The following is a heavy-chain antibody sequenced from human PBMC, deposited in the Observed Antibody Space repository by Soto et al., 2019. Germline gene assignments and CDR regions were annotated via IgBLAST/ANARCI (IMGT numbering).Heavy chain of an antibody. CDR1: GGSISSGDHY. J-gene: IGHJ4*02. Sequence: QVQLQESGPGLVRPSQTLSLTCTVSGGSISSGDHYWNWIRQYPGKGLEWIGYIFYSGSAYYNPSLKSRVTMSLDTSKSQFSLELNSVTPADTAVYYWARAGGVVTDGILCDVWGQGTLVTVSS. CDR2: IFYSGSA. V-gene: IGHV4-31*03. CDR3: ARAGGVVTDGILCDV. D-gene: IGHD2-21*02.